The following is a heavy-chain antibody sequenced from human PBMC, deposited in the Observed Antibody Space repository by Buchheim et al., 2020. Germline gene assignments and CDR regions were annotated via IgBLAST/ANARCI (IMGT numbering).Heavy chain of an antibody. J-gene: IGHJ3*02. D-gene: IGHD2-2*03. CDR1: GFTFSSYG. Sequence: QVQLVESGGGVVQPGRSLRLSCAASGFTFSSYGMHWVRQAPGKGLEWVAVIWYDGSNKYYADSVKGRFTISRDNSKNTLYLQMNSLRAEDTAVYYCARETLGYCSSTSCSDGFDIWGQGK. CDR3: ARETLGYCSSTSCSDGFDI. V-gene: IGHV3-33*01. CDR2: IWYDGSNK.